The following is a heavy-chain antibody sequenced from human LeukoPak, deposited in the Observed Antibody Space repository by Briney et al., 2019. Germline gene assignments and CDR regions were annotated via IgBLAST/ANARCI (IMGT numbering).Heavy chain of an antibody. Sequence: GESLKTSCKVSGYSFTNYWIGWVRQMPGKGLEWMGIIYPGDSDTRYSPSLQGQVTISADKSISTAYLQWSSLKASDTAMYYCARHGYSNYATWFDPWGQGTLVTVSS. D-gene: IGHD4-11*01. J-gene: IGHJ5*02. CDR1: GYSFTNYW. V-gene: IGHV5-51*01. CDR3: ARHGYSNYATWFDP. CDR2: IYPGDSDT.